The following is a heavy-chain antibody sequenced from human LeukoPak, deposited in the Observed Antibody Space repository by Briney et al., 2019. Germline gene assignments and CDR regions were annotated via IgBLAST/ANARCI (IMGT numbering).Heavy chain of an antibody. CDR3: AKVTALLRYFDSLSDAFDI. D-gene: IGHD3-9*01. Sequence: PGGSLRLSCAASGFTFSSYGMTWVRQAPGKRLEWVSAISGFGGRTFYADSVKGRLTISRDNSKNTLYLQMNSLRAEDTAVYYCAKVTALLRYFDSLSDAFDIWGQGTMVTVSS. V-gene: IGHV3-23*01. CDR2: ISGFGGRT. J-gene: IGHJ3*02. CDR1: GFTFSSYG.